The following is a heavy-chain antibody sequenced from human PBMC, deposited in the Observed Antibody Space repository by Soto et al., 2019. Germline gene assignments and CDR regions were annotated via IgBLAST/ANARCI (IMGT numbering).Heavy chain of an antibody. CDR3: EGGVGIAVAGSRLDS. CDR1: GGTFSSYA. V-gene: IGHV1-69*12. D-gene: IGHD6-19*01. J-gene: IGHJ4*02. Sequence: QVQLVQSGAEVKKPGSSVKVSCKASGGTFSSYAISWVRQAPGQGLEWMGGIIPIFGTANYAQKFQGRVTITADDSTSTADMELRSMRSEDTAGYDCEGGVGIAVAGSRLDSWGQGTLVTVSS. CDR2: IIPIFGTA.